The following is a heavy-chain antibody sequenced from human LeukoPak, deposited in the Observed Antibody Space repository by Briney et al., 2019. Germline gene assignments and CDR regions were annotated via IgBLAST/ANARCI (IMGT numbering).Heavy chain of an antibody. J-gene: IGHJ5*02. V-gene: IGHV1-18*01. Sequence: EASVKVSCKASGYTFTSYGISWVRQAPGQGLEWMGWISAYNGNTNYAQKLQGRVTMTTDTSTSTAYMELRSLRSDDTAVYYCARVLSDYGDYGGWFDPWGQGTPVTVPS. CDR3: ARVLSDYGDYGGWFDP. D-gene: IGHD4-17*01. CDR1: GYTFTSYG. CDR2: ISAYNGNT.